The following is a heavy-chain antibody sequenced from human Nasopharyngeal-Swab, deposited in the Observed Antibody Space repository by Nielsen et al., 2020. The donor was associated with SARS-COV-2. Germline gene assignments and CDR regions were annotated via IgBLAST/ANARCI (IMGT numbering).Heavy chain of an antibody. CDR2: INHSGST. CDR1: GFTVSSNY. CDR3: ARDGQQLAFDY. V-gene: IGHV4-34*01. D-gene: IGHD6-13*01. J-gene: IGHJ4*02. Sequence: ESLKISCAASGFTVSSNYMSWVRQPPGKGLEWIGEINHSGSTNYNPSLKSRVTISVDTSKNQFSLKLSSVTAADTAVYYCARDGQQLAFDYWGQGTLVTVSS.